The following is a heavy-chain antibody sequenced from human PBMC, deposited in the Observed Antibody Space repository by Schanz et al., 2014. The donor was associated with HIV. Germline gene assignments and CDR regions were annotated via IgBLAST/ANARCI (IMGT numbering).Heavy chain of an antibody. CDR2: IWHDGSSK. Sequence: QVHLVESGGGVVRPGGSLRLYCAASGFTFSSYGMHWVRQAPGKGLEWVAVIWHDGSSKYYADSVKGRFTISRDNSKNTLYLQMNSLRPEDTAVYYCARGEVATIEDKRGAYYYYCAMDVWGQGTTVTVSS. D-gene: IGHD5-12*01. CDR3: ARGEVATIEDKRGAYYYYCAMDV. J-gene: IGHJ6*02. CDR1: GFTFSSYG. V-gene: IGHV3-33*01.